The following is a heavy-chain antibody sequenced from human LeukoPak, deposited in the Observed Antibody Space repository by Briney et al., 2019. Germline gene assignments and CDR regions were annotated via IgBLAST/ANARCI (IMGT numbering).Heavy chain of an antibody. Sequence: GASVKVSCKAAGYTFTGYYMFWVRQAPGQGLEWMGRINPNSGGTNYAQKFQGRVTMTRDTSISTAYMELSRLRSDDTAVYYCARNRIFGLFRGAFDIWGQGTMVIVSP. V-gene: IGHV1-2*06. CDR1: GYTFTGYY. D-gene: IGHD3/OR15-3a*01. J-gene: IGHJ3*02. CDR3: ARNRIFGLFRGAFDI. CDR2: INPNSGGT.